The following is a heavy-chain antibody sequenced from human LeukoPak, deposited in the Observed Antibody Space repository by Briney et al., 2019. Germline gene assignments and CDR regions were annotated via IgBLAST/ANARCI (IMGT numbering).Heavy chain of an antibody. CDR1: GGSISSYY. J-gene: IGHJ5*02. V-gene: IGHV4-4*07. CDR3: ARGVSYRSVNWFDP. Sequence: SETLSLTCTVAGGSISSYYWSWIRQPAGKGLEWIGRIYTSGSTNYNPSLKSRVTMSVDTSKNQFSLKLSSVTAADTAVYYCARGVSYRSVNWFDPWGQGTLVTVSS. CDR2: IYTSGST.